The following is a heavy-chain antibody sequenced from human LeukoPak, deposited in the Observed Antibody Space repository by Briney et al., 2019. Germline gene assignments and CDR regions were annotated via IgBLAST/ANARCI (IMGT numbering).Heavy chain of an antibody. Sequence: GGSLRLSCAASGFTFSDYYMSWIRQAPGKGLEGVSYISSSSSFTNYADSVKARFTISRDNATNPIYLQMNSLRAEATAVYYCASPAIRGYSYGYDYWGQGTLVTVSS. CDR2: ISSSSSFT. CDR1: GFTFSDYY. D-gene: IGHD5-18*01. V-gene: IGHV3-11*06. J-gene: IGHJ4*02. CDR3: ASPAIRGYSYGYDY.